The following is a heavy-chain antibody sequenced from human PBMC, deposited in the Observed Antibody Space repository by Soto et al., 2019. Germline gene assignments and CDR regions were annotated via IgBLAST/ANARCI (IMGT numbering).Heavy chain of an antibody. CDR2: INAGNGNK. CDR1: GYTFTSYA. J-gene: IGHJ3*02. D-gene: IGHD6-19*01. Sequence: QVQLVQSGAEVKKPGASVKVSCKASGYTFTSYAMHWVRQAPGQRLEWMGWINAGNGNKKYSQKFQGRVTITRDTSAISAYIELSRLRSECPAVDYCSIDLLAGLAQWPALGMYAFDIWGQGTMVTVSS. V-gene: IGHV1-3*01. CDR3: SIDLLAGLAQWPALGMYAFDI.